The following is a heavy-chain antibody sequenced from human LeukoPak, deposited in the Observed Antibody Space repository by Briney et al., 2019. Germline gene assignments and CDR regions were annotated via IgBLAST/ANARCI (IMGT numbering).Heavy chain of an antibody. D-gene: IGHD6-13*01. CDR3: AREYSSSQNWFDP. J-gene: IGHJ5*02. CDR1: GFTFSSYN. Sequence: PGGSLRLSCAASGFTFSSYNMNWVRQAPGKGLEWVSYISSSSSTLYYADSVKGRFTISRDNSKNTLYLQMNSLRAEDTAVYYCAREYSSSQNWFDPWGQGTLVTVSS. V-gene: IGHV3-48*01. CDR2: ISSSSSTL.